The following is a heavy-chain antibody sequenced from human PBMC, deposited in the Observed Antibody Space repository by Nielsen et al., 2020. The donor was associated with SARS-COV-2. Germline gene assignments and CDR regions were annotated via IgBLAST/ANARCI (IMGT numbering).Heavy chain of an antibody. CDR2: INHSGST. V-gene: IGHV4-34*01. J-gene: IGHJ6*02. CDR3: ARELRREGIQLWSPTFYYYYGMDV. Sequence: PGKGLEWIGEINHSGSTNYNPSLKSRVTISVDTSKNQFSLKLSSVTAADTAVYYCARELRREGIQLWSPTFYYYYGMDVWGQGTTVTVSS. D-gene: IGHD5-18*01.